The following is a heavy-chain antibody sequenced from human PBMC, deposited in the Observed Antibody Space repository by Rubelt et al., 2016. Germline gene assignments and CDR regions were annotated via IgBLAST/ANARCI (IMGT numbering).Heavy chain of an antibody. CDR3: ARDLGSSPFDY. Sequence: QVQLVESGGGVVQPGRSLRLSCAASGFTFSSYAMHWVRQAPGKGLEWVAVIWSDGSNKYYADSVKGRFTISRDNSKNTLYLQMNSLRAEETAVYYSARDLGSSPFDYWGQGTLVTVSS. J-gene: IGHJ4*02. D-gene: IGHD3-16*01. CDR1: GFTFSSYA. V-gene: IGHV3-33*08. CDR2: IWSDGSNK.